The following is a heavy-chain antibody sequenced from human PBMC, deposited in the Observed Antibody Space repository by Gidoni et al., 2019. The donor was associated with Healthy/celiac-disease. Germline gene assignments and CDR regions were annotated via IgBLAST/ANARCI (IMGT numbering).Heavy chain of an antibody. D-gene: IGHD6-6*01. V-gene: IGHV3-30-3*01. Sequence: QVPLVESGGGVVQPGRSLRLSCAASGFTFRSSAMHWVRQAPGKGLEWVAVISYDGSNKYYADSVKGRFTISRDNSKNTLYLQMNSLRAEDTAVYYCARDRAAARPRVYYYYMDVWGKGTTVTVSS. CDR2: ISYDGSNK. CDR3: ARDRAAARPRVYYYYMDV. J-gene: IGHJ6*03. CDR1: GFTFRSSA.